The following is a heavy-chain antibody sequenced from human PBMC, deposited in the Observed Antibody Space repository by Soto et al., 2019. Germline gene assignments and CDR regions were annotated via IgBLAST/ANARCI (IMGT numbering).Heavy chain of an antibody. J-gene: IGHJ4*02. Sequence: QVQLVQSGAEVKKPGASVKASGKASGYPFTTNGISWVGQAPGQGLEWMGWISAYNGNTNYAQKLQGRVTMTTDTSTSTAYMELRSLRSDDTAVYYCARRSVAGMEFDYWGQGTLVTVSS. CDR1: GYPFTTNG. D-gene: IGHD6-19*01. CDR3: ARRSVAGMEFDY. CDR2: ISAYNGNT. V-gene: IGHV1-18*01.